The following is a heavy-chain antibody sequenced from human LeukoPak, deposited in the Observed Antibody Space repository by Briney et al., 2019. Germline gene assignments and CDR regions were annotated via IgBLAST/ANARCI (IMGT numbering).Heavy chain of an antibody. V-gene: IGHV4-59*11. CDR3: ARDLVAVTKGFDI. Sequence: SETLSLTCAVSDDSFSSHYWTWIRQPPGKGLGWIGYISYIGSTNYNPSLKSRVTISIDTSKNQFSLKLSSVTAADTAVYYCARDLVAVTKGFDIWGQGTMVSVS. CDR1: DDSFSSHY. D-gene: IGHD4-17*01. CDR2: ISYIGST. J-gene: IGHJ3*02.